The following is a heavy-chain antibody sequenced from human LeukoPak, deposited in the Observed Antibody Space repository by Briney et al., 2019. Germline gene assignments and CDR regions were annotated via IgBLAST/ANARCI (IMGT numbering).Heavy chain of an antibody. V-gene: IGHV1-18*01. J-gene: IGHJ5*02. Sequence: ASVTVSCKASGYTFTSYGISWVRQAPGQRLEWMGWISAYNGNTNYAQKLQGRVTMTTDTSTSTAYMELRSLRSDDTAVYYCARDLGSSWPNWFDPWGQGTLVTVSS. CDR2: ISAYNGNT. CDR3: ARDLGSSWPNWFDP. CDR1: GYTFTSYG. D-gene: IGHD6-13*01.